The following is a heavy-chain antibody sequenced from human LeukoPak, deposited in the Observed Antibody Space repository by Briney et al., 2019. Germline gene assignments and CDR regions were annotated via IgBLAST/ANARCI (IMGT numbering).Heavy chain of an antibody. J-gene: IGHJ6*03. CDR1: GYTFTSYA. D-gene: IGHD3-3*01. V-gene: IGHV7-4-1*02. Sequence: ASVKVSCKASGYTFTSYAMNWVRQAPGQGLEWMGWINTNTGNPTYAQGFTVRFVFSLDTSVSPEYLQISRLKAEDTAVYYCARFPYDFWSGPYYYYYMDVWGKGTTVTISS. CDR2: INTNTGNP. CDR3: ARFPYDFWSGPYYYYYMDV.